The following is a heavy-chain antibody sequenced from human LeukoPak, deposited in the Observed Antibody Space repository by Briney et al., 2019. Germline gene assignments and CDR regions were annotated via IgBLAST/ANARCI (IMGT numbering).Heavy chain of an antibody. V-gene: IGHV4-59*08. J-gene: IGHJ4*02. CDR1: GASVSNYY. CDR2: FHYSGST. Sequence: TETLSLTCRVSGASVSNYYWSWIRQSPGKGLEWIAFFHYSGSTNYNPSLNSRVTTSIDTSMNQLSLTLVSGTAADAAVYFCARHHDGGPKLRLDFWGLGVLVTVSS. D-gene: IGHD2-15*01. CDR3: ARHHDGGPKLRLDF.